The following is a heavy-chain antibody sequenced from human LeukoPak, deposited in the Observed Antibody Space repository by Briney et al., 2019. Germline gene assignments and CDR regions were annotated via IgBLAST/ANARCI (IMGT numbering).Heavy chain of an antibody. V-gene: IGHV4-59*01. CDR2: IYYIGST. J-gene: IGHJ4*02. CDR3: ASLPVTNYYDSSGYYPFDY. CDR1: GGSIRSYY. Sequence: PSETLSLTCTVSGGSIRSYYWNWIRQPPGKGLEWIGYIYYIGSTNYNPSLKSRVTISVDTSKNQFSLKLSSVTAADTAVYYCASLPVTNYYDSSGYYPFDYWGQGTLVTVSS. D-gene: IGHD3-22*01.